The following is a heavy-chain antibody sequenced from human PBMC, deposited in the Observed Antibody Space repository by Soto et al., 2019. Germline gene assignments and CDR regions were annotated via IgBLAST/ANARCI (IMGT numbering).Heavy chain of an antibody. J-gene: IGHJ5*02. CDR2: ISGSGFKK. CDR3: AKNQGVELVPLATVDWFDP. V-gene: IGHV3-23*01. CDR1: GFIFENFG. Sequence: PGGSLRLSCAASGFIFENFGMSWVRQAPGKGLEWISSISGSGFKKYYADSVKGRFTISRDNSNSTVYLELNNLSAEDTAVYHCAKNQGVELVPLATVDWFDPWGQGSVVTVSP. D-gene: IGHD1-26*01.